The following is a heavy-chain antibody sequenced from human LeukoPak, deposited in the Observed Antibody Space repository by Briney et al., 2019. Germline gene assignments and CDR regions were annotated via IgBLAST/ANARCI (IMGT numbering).Heavy chain of an antibody. D-gene: IGHD6-13*01. CDR2: IYQSETA. CDR1: GYSISSGYY. J-gene: IGHJ4*02. CDR3: ARVTGYVMEDYFDY. Sequence: SETLSLTCTVSGYSISSGYYWGWIRQPPGKGLEWIGSIYQSETAHYNPSLKSRVTISVDTSKNQFSLRLSSVTAADTAVYYCARVTGYVMEDYFDYWGQGTLVTVSS. V-gene: IGHV4-38-2*02.